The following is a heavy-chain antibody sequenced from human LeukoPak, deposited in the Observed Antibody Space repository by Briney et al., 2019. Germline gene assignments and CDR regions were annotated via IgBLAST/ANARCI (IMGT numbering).Heavy chain of an antibody. CDR2: ISSSGSTI. CDR1: GFTFSSYS. CDR3: ARGPADAYYYYYMDV. V-gene: IGHV3-48*04. Sequence: GGSLRLSCAASGFTFSSYSMSWFRQAPGKGLEWVSYISSSGSTIYYADSVKGRFTISRDNAKNSLYLQMNSLRAEDTAVYYCARGPADAYYYYYMDVWSKGTTVTVSS. D-gene: IGHD2-2*01. J-gene: IGHJ6*03.